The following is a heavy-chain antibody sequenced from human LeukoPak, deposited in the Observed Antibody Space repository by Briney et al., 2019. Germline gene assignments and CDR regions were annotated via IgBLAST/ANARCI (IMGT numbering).Heavy chain of an antibody. D-gene: IGHD3-22*01. J-gene: IGHJ4*02. CDR3: ARGVLTYTMMGLGYYFDY. Sequence: ASETLSLTCTVSGGSISSGGYYWSWIRQPPGKGLEWIGYIYYSGSTYYNPSLKSRVTISVDTSKNQFSLKLSSVTAADTAVYYCARGVLTYTMMGLGYYFDYWGQGTLVTVSS. CDR1: GGSISSGGYY. V-gene: IGHV4-30-4*01. CDR2: IYYSGST.